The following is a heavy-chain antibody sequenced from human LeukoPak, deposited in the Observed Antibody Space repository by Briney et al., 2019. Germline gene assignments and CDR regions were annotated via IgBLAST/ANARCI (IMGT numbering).Heavy chain of an antibody. Sequence: PSETLSLTCTVSGGSISSGGYYWSWIRQHPGKGLEWIGHVYFSGTTHYNPSLMSRVTISVDASKNQFSLKLSSVTAADTAVYYWARDLSSYGHLNHFDYGAREPWSPSPQ. V-gene: IGHV4-31*03. J-gene: IGHJ4*02. CDR3: ARDLSSYGHLNHFDY. D-gene: IGHD5-18*01. CDR2: VYFSGTT. CDR1: GGSISSGGYY.